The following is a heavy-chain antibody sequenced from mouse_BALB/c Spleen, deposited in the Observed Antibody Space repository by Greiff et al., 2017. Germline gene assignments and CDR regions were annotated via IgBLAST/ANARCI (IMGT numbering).Heavy chain of an antibody. CDR2: IYPGDGDT. CDR1: GYTFTSYW. V-gene: IGHV1-87*01. CDR3: ALNWDGYWYFDV. D-gene: IGHD4-1*02. J-gene: IGHJ1*01. Sequence: VQLQQSGAELARPGASVKLSCKASGYTFTSYWMQWVKQRPGQGLEWIGAIYPGDGDTRYTQKFKGKATLTADKSSSTAYMQLSSLASEDSAVYYCALNWDGYWYFDVWGAGTTVTVSS.